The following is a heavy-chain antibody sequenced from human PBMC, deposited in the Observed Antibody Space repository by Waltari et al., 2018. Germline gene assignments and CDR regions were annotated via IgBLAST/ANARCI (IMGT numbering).Heavy chain of an antibody. Sequence: EGQLVESGGGLVQPGGSLRLSCAASGFTSSDYWMHWSRQAPGKGLEWVSRIKTDGSGPTYADAVTGRFTISSDNGKNTLFLQMNSLRAEDTAVYYCVRDQYFDFWSGYPPGWFDPWGQGTLVTVSS. CDR2: IKTDGSGP. CDR1: GFTSSDYW. CDR3: VRDQYFDFWSGYPPGWFDP. D-gene: IGHD3-3*01. J-gene: IGHJ5*02. V-gene: IGHV3-74*01.